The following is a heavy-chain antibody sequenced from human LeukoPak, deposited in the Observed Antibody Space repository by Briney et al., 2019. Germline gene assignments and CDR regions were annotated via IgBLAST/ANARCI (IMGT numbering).Heavy chain of an antibody. D-gene: IGHD6-13*01. CDR1: GYTFTSYW. V-gene: IGHV5-51*01. J-gene: IGHJ4*02. CDR3: ARRAATGKHFDY. Sequence: GESLQISCQGSGYTFTSYWIGWVRPMSGKGLEWMGIIYPGDSDTRYSPSFQGQVTISADKSTSTAYVQWSSLKASDTAMYYCARRAATGKHFDYWGQGTLVTVSS. CDR2: IYPGDSDT.